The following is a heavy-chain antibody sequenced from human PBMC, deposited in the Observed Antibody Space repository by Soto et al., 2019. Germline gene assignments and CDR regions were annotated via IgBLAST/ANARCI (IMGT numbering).Heavy chain of an antibody. CDR1: GFTFSSYS. V-gene: IGHV3-21*01. J-gene: IGHJ6*02. CDR2: ISSSSSYI. Sequence: EVQLVESGGGLVKPGGSLRLSCAASGFTFSSYSMNWVRQAPGKGLEWVSSISSSSSYIYYADSVKGRFTISRDNAKNSLYLQMNSLRAKDTAVYYCARGGSCYSRRVDRCLNLMDVWGQGTTVTVSS. CDR3: ARGGSCYSRRVDRCLNLMDV. D-gene: IGHD2-15*01.